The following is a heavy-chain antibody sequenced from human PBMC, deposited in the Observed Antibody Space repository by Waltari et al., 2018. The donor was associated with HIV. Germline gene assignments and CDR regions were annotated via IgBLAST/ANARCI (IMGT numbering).Heavy chain of an antibody. Sequence: QVQLVESGGGVVQPGRSLRLPCAASGFTFSSYGMHWVRQAPGKGLEWVAVIWYDGSNKYYADSVKGRFTISRDNSKNTLYLQMNSLRAEDTAVYYCARENGFRSRDAFDIWGQGTMVTVSS. CDR2: IWYDGSNK. D-gene: IGHD2-8*01. CDR1: GFTFSSYG. V-gene: IGHV3-33*01. J-gene: IGHJ3*02. CDR3: ARENGFRSRDAFDI.